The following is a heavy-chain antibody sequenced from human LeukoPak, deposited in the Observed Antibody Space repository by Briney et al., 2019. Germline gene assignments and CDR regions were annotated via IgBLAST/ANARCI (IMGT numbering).Heavy chain of an antibody. CDR2: INAGNGNT. V-gene: IGHV1-3*01. D-gene: IGHD6-13*01. Sequence: ASVKVSCKASGYTFINYAINWGRQAPGQRPEWVGWINAGNGNTKYSQKFQGRVTITRDTSASTAYMELTSLTSEDTAVYYCARGPIAAADDYWGQGTLVTVTS. CDR1: GYTFINYA. CDR3: ARGPIAAADDY. J-gene: IGHJ4*02.